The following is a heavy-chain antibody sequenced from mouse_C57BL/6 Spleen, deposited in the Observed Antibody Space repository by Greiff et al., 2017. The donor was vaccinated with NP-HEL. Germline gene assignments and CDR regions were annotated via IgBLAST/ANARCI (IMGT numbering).Heavy chain of an antibody. CDR2: ISHGSSTI. Sequence: DVQLVESGGGLVKPGGSLKLSCAASGFTFSDYGMHWVRQAPEKGLEWVAYISHGSSTIDYADTVKGRFTISRDNAKNTLFLQMTSLRSEDTAMYYCARPQLYGNYIDYWGQGTTLTVSS. CDR3: ARPQLYGNYIDY. V-gene: IGHV5-17*01. J-gene: IGHJ2*01. D-gene: IGHD2-1*01. CDR1: GFTFSDYG.